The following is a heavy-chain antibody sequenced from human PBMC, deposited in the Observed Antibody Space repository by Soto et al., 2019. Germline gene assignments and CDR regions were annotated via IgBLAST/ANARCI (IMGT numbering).Heavy chain of an antibody. CDR1: GYSFTSYW. CDR2: IDPSHSYT. J-gene: IGHJ5*02. V-gene: IGHV5-10-1*01. CDR3: ARLRLNTLLEIDP. Sequence: VESLTISCKVSGYSFTSYWIIWVLQMPGKGLEWMGRIDPSHSYTNYSPSFQGHVTISADKSISTAYLQWSSLKASDTAMYYCARLRLNTLLEIDPWGQGTMVTGSS. D-gene: IGHD4-17*01.